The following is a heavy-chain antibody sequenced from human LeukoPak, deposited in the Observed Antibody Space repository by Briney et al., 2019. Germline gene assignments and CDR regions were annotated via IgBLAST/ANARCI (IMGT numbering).Heavy chain of an antibody. D-gene: IGHD6-13*01. V-gene: IGHV3-30-3*01. J-gene: IGHJ4*02. CDR3: ARDLLPIAAAGTYFDY. CDR2: ISYDGSNK. Sequence: PGGSLRLSCAASGFTFSSYAMHWVRQAPGKGLEWVAVISYDGSNKYYADSVKGRFTISRDNSKNTLYLQMNSLRAEDTAVYYCARDLLPIAAAGTYFDYWGQGTLVTVSS. CDR1: GFTFSSYA.